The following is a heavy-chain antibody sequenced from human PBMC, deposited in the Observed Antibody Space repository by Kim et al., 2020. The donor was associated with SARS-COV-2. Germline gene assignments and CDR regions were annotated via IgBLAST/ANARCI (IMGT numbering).Heavy chain of an antibody. CDR1: GFTVSSSY. D-gene: IGHD3-3*01. J-gene: IGHJ6*02. CDR2: IYTGGST. V-gene: IGHV3-53*01. CDR3: AREVVNYDFWGGQLPKPDSMNV. Sequence: GGSLRLSCAASGFTVSSSYMNWVRQAPGKGLEWVSVIYTGGSTYYADSVKGRFIISRDNSKNTLYLQMNSLRAEDTAVYYCAREVVNYDFWGGQLPKPDSMNVWGQGTTVTVSS.